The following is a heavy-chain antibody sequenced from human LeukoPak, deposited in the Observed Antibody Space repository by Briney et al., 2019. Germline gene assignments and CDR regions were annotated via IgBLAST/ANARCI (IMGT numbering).Heavy chain of an antibody. CDR2: ISYDGSNK. CDR1: GFTFSSYA. J-gene: IGHJ4*02. CDR3: AKGTKYSYGQMGIYFDY. Sequence: PGRSLRLSCAASGFTFSSYAMHWVRQAPGKGLEWVAVISYDGSNKYYADSVKGRFTISRDNSKNTLYLQMNSLRAEDTAVYYCAKGTKYSYGQMGIYFDYWGQGTLVTVSS. D-gene: IGHD5-18*01. V-gene: IGHV3-30-3*01.